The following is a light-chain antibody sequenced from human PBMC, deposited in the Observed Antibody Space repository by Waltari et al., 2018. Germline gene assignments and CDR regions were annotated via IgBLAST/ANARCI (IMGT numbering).Light chain of an antibody. Sequence: DIQMTQPPSSLSASVGDRATITCRANQTISNFLNWSQQKPGKAPNLLIYTASNLQGGVPSRFSGSGSGTDFTLTISSLQPEDFAIYYCQQSHSTPRTFGQGTKVEF. CDR3: QQSHSTPRT. V-gene: IGKV1-39*01. CDR1: QTISNF. J-gene: IGKJ1*01. CDR2: TAS.